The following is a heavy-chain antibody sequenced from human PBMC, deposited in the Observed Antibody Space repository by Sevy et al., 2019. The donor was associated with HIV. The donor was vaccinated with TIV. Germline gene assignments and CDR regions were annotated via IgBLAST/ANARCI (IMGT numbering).Heavy chain of an antibody. D-gene: IGHD3-9*01. CDR3: AKGVYYDILTGYHDY. V-gene: IGHV3-23*01. Sequence: GGSLRLSCAASGFTFSSYAMSWVRQAPGKGLEWVSAISGSGGSTYYVDSVKGRFTISRDNSKNTLYLQMNSLRAEDTAVYYCAKGVYYDILTGYHDYWGQGTLVTVSS. CDR1: GFTFSSYA. J-gene: IGHJ4*02. CDR2: ISGSGGST.